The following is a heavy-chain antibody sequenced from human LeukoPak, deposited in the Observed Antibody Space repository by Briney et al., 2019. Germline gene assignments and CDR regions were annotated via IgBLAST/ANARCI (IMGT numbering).Heavy chain of an antibody. CDR3: AGQWLRKEDAFDI. CDR2: IYYSGST. CDR1: GGSISSYY. V-gene: IGHV4-59*01. D-gene: IGHD6-19*01. J-gene: IGHJ3*02. Sequence: SETLSLTCTVSGGSISSYYWSWTRQPPGKGLEWIGYIYYSGSTNYNPSLKSRVTISVDTSKNQFSLKLSSVTAADTAVYYCAGQWLRKEDAFDIWGQGTMVTDSS.